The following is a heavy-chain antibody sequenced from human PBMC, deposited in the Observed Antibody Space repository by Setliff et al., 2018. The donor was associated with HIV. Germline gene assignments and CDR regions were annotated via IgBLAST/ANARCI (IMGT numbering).Heavy chain of an antibody. J-gene: IGHJ4*02. CDR1: GGIFSRFA. D-gene: IGHD3-9*01. Sequence: ASVKVSCKASGGIFSRFAFSWVRQAPGQGLEWMEGIIPIFGTPNYAQKFQGRVTMTRDTSISTVYMELSSLRSDDTALYFCARGAEDLAINPPSFDYYFDYWGQGTPVTVSS. V-gene: IGHV1-69*05. CDR3: ARGAEDLAINPPSFDYYFDY. CDR2: IIPIFGTP.